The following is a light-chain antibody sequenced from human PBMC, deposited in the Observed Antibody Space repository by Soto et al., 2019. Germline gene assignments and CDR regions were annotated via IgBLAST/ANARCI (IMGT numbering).Light chain of an antibody. CDR3: QQYNNWPYT. CDR1: QSFSSS. Sequence: EIVMTQSPATLSVSPGERATLSCRASQSFSSSLAWYQQKPGQAPRLLIYDTSARDTGSPARFSGSGSGTEFTLTISSLQSEDFAVYYCQQYNNWPYTFGGGPKVEI. V-gene: IGKV3-15*01. CDR2: DTS. J-gene: IGKJ4*01.